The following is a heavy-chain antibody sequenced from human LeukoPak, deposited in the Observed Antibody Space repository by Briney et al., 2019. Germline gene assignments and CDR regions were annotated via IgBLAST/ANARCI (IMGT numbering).Heavy chain of an antibody. V-gene: IGHV2-5*02. CDR2: IYWDDDR. D-gene: IGHD3-22*01. Sequence: GPTLVNPTQTLTLTCTFSGFSLNTRGVGVGWIRQPPGRALEWLALIYWDDDRRYSPSLKSRLTITKDTSKNQVVLTMTNMDPVDTATYFCAHRKNYYDTSVFDNWGQGTLVTVSS. CDR3: AHRKNYYDTSVFDN. J-gene: IGHJ4*02. CDR1: GFSLNTRGVG.